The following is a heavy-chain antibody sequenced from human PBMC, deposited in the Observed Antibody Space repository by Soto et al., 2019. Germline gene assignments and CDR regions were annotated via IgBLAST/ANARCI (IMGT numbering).Heavy chain of an antibody. CDR3: AREPEDGVPGDF. D-gene: IGHD2-8*01. Sequence: QVQLVQSGAEVKEPGASVKVSCKASGYTFTSHTIHWARQAPGQGLEWMGWIIVSHGRPSIAPQFQGRVTFTTDTSATTAYMELNSLSSEDTAVYFCAREPEDGVPGDFWGQGTLVVVSS. CDR2: IIVSHGRP. J-gene: IGHJ4*02. V-gene: IGHV1-3*01. CDR1: GYTFTSHT.